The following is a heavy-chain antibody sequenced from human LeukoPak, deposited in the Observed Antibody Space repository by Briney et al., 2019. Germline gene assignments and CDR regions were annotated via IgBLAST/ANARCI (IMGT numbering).Heavy chain of an antibody. Sequence: GGSLRLSCAASGFTVSSNYMSWVRQAPGKGLEWVSVIYSGGSTYYADSVKGRFTISRDNSKNTLYLQMNSLRAEDTAVYYCAKDAGRPAAPGAFDIWGQGTMVTVSS. CDR2: IYSGGST. CDR1: GFTVSSNY. V-gene: IGHV3-66*01. D-gene: IGHD2-2*01. J-gene: IGHJ3*02. CDR3: AKDAGRPAAPGAFDI.